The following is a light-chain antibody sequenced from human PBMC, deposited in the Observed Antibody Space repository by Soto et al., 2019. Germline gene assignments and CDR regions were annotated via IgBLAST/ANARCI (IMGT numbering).Light chain of an antibody. J-gene: IGKJ3*01. Sequence: DIPMTQSPSTLSASVGDRVTITCRASQSISSWLAWYQQKPGKAPKLLIYDASSLQSGVPSTFSGSGSGTEFTLTISSLQPDDFATYYCQQYNSYITFGPGTKVDIK. CDR2: DAS. V-gene: IGKV1-5*01. CDR1: QSISSW. CDR3: QQYNSYIT.